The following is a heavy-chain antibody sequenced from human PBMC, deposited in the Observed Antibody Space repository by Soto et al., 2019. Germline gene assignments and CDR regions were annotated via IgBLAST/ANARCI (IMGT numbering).Heavy chain of an antibody. CDR1: SGSISSSNW. CDR3: ARDRSVPAALGGYYYYMDV. CDR2: IYHSGST. D-gene: IGHD2-2*01. J-gene: IGHJ6*03. V-gene: IGHV4-4*02. Sequence: PSETLSLTCAVSSGSISSSNWWSWVRQPPGKGLEWIGEIYHSGSTNYNPSLKSRVTISVDKSKNQFSLKLSSVTAADTAVYYCARDRSVPAALGGYYYYMDVWGKGTTVTVSS.